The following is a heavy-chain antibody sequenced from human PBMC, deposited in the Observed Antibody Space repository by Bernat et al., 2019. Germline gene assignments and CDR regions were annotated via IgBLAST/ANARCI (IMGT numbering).Heavy chain of an antibody. J-gene: IGHJ4*02. Sequence: QVQLQQSGPGLVKPSQTLSLTCAISGDSVSSNNAAWNWIRQSPSRGLEWLGRTYSRSKWYNDYAVSVRSRITISPDTSKNQFSLHLNSVTPEDTAVYYCARGSVAMPGIPSYYFGYWGQGTLVTVSS. CDR3: ARGSVAMPGIPSYYFGY. D-gene: IGHD6-19*01. CDR1: GDSVSSNNAA. CDR2: TYSRSKWYN. V-gene: IGHV6-1*01.